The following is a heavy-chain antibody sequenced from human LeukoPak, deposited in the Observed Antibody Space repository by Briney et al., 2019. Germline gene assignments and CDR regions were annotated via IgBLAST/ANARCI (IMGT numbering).Heavy chain of an antibody. CDR1: GGTCSSYA. D-gene: IGHD3-22*01. CDR2: IIPIFGTA. J-gene: IGHJ4*02. V-gene: IGHV1-69*13. Sequence: SVTVSCKASGGTCSSYAISWVRQAPGQGLEWMGGIIPIFGTANYAQKFQGRVTITADESTSTAYMELSSLRSEDTAVYYCARYPITMKGFDYWGQGTLVTVSS. CDR3: ARYPITMKGFDY.